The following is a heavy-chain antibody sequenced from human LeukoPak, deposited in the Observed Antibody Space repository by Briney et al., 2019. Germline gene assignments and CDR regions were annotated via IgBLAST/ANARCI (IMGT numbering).Heavy chain of an antibody. V-gene: IGHV3-7*04. CDR3: ARDRIQLWSHDY. CDR2: IKPDGSEK. D-gene: IGHD5-18*01. CDR1: GFTFSGYW. J-gene: IGHJ4*02. Sequence: GGSLRLSCAASGFTFSGYWMSWVRQAPGKGLGWVAHIKPDGSEKYYVDSVKGRFTISRDNAKNSLYLQMNGLRAEDTAVYYCARDRIQLWSHDYWGQGTLVTVSS.